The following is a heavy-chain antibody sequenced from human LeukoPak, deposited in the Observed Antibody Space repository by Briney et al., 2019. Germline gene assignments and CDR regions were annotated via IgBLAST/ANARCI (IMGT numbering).Heavy chain of an antibody. Sequence: GASVKVSCKASGYAFTSYGISWVRQGPGQGLGWMGWISAYNGNTNYTQKLQGRVTMTTDTSTSTAYMEQRSLRSDDTAVYYCARDLTLITIFGVVSPSYFDYWGQGTLVTVSS. D-gene: IGHD3-3*01. CDR2: ISAYNGNT. J-gene: IGHJ4*02. CDR1: GYAFTSYG. V-gene: IGHV1-18*01. CDR3: ARDLTLITIFGVVSPSYFDY.